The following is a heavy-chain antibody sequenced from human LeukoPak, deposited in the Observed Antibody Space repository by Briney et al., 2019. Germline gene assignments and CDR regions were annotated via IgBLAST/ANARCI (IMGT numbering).Heavy chain of an antibody. V-gene: IGHV4-4*07. J-gene: IGHJ6*02. D-gene: IGHD2-2*02. CDR1: GGSISSYY. CDR3: ARARIPANYYYYSMDV. Sequence: PSETLSLTCTVSGGSISSYYWSWIRQPAGKGLEWIGRIYTSGSTNYNPSLKSRVTMSVDTSKNQFSLKLSSVTAADTAVYYCARARIPANYYYYSMDVWGQGTTVTVSS. CDR2: IYTSGST.